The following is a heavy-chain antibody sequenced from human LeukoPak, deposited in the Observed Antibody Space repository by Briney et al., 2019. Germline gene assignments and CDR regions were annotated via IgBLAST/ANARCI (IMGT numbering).Heavy chain of an antibody. D-gene: IGHD4-17*01. CDR2: IKQDGSEK. J-gene: IGHJ3*02. V-gene: IGHV3-7*01. CDR1: GFTFSSYA. Sequence: PGGSLRLSCAASGFTFSSYAMSWVRQAPGKGLEWVANIKQDGSEKYYVDSVKGRFTISRDNAKNSLYLQMNSLRAEDTAVYYCARDDYGEHHDAFDIWGQGTMVTVSS. CDR3: ARDDYGEHHDAFDI.